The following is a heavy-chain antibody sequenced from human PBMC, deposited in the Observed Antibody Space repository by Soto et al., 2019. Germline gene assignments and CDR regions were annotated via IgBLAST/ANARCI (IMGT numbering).Heavy chain of an antibody. D-gene: IGHD6-13*01. CDR3: ARSWYSSSSDAFDI. J-gene: IGHJ3*02. CDR1: GGSVSSYY. CDR2: IYYSGSI. Sequence: SETLSLTCTVPGGSVSSYYWKWIRQPPGKGLEWIGYIYYSGSINYNPSLKSRVTISVDTSKNQFSLQLNSVTPEDTAVYYCARSWYSSSSDAFDIWGQGTIVTVSS. V-gene: IGHV4-59*02.